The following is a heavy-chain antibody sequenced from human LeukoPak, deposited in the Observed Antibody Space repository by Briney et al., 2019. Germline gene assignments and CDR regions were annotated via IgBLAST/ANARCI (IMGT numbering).Heavy chain of an antibody. J-gene: IGHJ4*02. CDR3: AKGLYCSSTSCYSPDY. D-gene: IGHD2-2*01. Sequence: PGGYLRRSCAASGFTFSSYGMHWVRQAPGKGLEWVAFIRYDGSNKYYADSVKGRFTISRDNSKNTLYLQMNSLRAEDTAVYYCAKGLYCSSTSCYSPDYWGQGTLVTVSS. CDR1: GFTFSSYG. V-gene: IGHV3-30*02. CDR2: IRYDGSNK.